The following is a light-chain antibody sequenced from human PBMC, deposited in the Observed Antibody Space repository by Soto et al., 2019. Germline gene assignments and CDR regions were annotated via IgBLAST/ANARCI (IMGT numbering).Light chain of an antibody. CDR2: RNL. Sequence: QSVLTQPPSASGAPGQRVTLSCAGSSSNIGNNFIYWFQQLPGAAPKLLIYRNLQRPSGVPDRFSGSKSGTSASLAISGLRSEYEADYYCAPWDDNWSVWLFVGGTKLTVL. V-gene: IGLV1-47*01. CDR1: SSNIGNNF. CDR3: APWDDNWSVWL. J-gene: IGLJ3*02.